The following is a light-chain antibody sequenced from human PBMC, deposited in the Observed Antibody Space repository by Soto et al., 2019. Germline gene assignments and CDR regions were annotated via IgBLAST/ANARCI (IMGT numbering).Light chain of an antibody. CDR1: QGISSY. CDR3: QQYYSYPLK. V-gene: IGKV1-8*01. J-gene: IGKJ4*02. Sequence: AIRMTQSPSSLSASTGDRVTITCRASQGISSYLAWYQQKPGKAPKLLIYAASTLQSAVPSRFSGSGSGTDFTLTISCLQSEDFATYYCQQYYSYPLKFGGGTKV. CDR2: AAS.